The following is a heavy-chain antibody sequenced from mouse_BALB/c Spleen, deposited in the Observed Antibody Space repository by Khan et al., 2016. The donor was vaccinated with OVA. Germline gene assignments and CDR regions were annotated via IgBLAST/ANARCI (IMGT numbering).Heavy chain of an antibody. Sequence: VQLKLPGPGLVKPSQSLSLTCTVTGYSITSGYGWNWIWQFPGNKLECMGYISYIASTNYNPSLKSRISITRDTSKNQFFLQLNSVTTEDTATYYCARTARIKYWGQGTTLTVSS. CDR3: ARTARIKY. J-gene: IGHJ2*01. CDR1: GYSITSGYG. V-gene: IGHV3-2*02. D-gene: IGHD1-2*01. CDR2: ISYIAST.